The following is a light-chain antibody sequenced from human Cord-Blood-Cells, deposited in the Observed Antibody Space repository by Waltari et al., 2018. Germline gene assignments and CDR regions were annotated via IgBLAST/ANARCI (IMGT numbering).Light chain of an antibody. CDR3: CSYAGSSTV. J-gene: IGLJ3*02. V-gene: IGLV2-23*01. CDR1: SRDVGRYNL. Sequence: QSALTQPASVSGSPGQSITISCTGTSRDVGRYNLVSWSQQHPGKAPKLMIYEGSKRPSGVSNRFSGSKSGNTASLTISGLQAEDEADYYCCSYAGSSTVFGGGTKLTVL. CDR2: EGS.